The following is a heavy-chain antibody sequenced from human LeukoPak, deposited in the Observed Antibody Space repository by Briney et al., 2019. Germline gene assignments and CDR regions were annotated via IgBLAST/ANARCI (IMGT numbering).Heavy chain of an antibody. CDR1: GGSISSGGYY. J-gene: IGHJ6*02. CDR3: GRDCQMVGGASNYYYGMDV. Sequence: SETLSLTCTVSGGSISSGGYYWSWIRQHPGKGLEWIGYIYYSGSTYYNPSLKSRVTISVDTSKNQFSLKLSSVTAADTAVYYCGRDCQMVGGASNYYYGMDVWGQGTTVTVSS. CDR2: IYYSGST. V-gene: IGHV4-31*03. D-gene: IGHD3-10*01.